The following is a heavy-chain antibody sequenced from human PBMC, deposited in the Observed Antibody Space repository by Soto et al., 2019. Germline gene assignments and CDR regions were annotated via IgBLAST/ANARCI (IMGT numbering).Heavy chain of an antibody. CDR3: ARATLPYCSSTSCRGFYAFDI. J-gene: IGHJ3*02. D-gene: IGHD2-2*01. V-gene: IGHV1-3*01. CDR1: GYTFTSYA. CDR2: INAGNGNT. Sequence: ASVKVSCKASGYTFTSYAMHWVRQAPGQRLEWMGWINAGNGNTKYSQKLQGRVTITRDTSASTAYMELSSLRSEDTAVYYCARATLPYCSSTSCRGFYAFDIWGQGTMVTVSS.